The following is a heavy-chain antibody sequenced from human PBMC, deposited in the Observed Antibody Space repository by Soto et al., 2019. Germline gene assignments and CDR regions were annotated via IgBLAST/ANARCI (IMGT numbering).Heavy chain of an antibody. CDR2: ISSSSSYI. CDR1: GFTFSSYS. V-gene: IGHV3-21*01. D-gene: IGHD4-17*01. CDR3: ARETVTILSSEFDY. Sequence: GGSLRLSCAASGFTFSSYSMNWVRQAPGKGLEWVSSISSSSSYIYYADSVKGRFTISRDNAKNSLYLQMNSLRAEDTAVYYCARETVTILSSEFDYWGQGTLVTVSS. J-gene: IGHJ4*02.